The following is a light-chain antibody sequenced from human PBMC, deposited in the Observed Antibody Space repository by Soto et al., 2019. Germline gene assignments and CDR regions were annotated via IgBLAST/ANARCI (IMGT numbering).Light chain of an antibody. CDR3: SSYTSSTTLVV. CDR1: SSDVGGYNY. CDR2: DVS. J-gene: IGLJ2*01. V-gene: IGLV2-14*01. Sequence: QSVLTQPASVSGSPGQSITMSCTGTSSDVGGYNYGSWYQQHPGKAPKLMSYDVSNRPSGVSNRFSGSKSGNTASLTISGLQAEDEADYYCSSYTSSTTLVVFGGGTKVTVL.